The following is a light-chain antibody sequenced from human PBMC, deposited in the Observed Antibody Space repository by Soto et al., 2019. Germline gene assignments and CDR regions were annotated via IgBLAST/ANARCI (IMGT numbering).Light chain of an antibody. CDR3: QQYGSSPVA. Sequence: EIVLTQSPGTLSLSPGERATLSCRAGQSVSSSYLAWYQQKPGQAPRLLIYGASSRATGIPDRFSGSGSGTDFTLTISRLEPEDFAVYYCQQYGSSPVAFGQGTRLEIK. J-gene: IGKJ5*01. V-gene: IGKV3-20*01. CDR1: QSVSSSY. CDR2: GAS.